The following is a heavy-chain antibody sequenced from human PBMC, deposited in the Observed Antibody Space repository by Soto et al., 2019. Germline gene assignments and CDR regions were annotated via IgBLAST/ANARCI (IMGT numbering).Heavy chain of an antibody. D-gene: IGHD2-8*01. CDR3: AGDYCTNGVCLYGMDV. CDR1: GGSISSSNYY. V-gene: IGHV4-39*01. CDR2: IYYIGST. J-gene: IGHJ6*02. Sequence: PSETLSLTCTVSGGSISSSNYYWGWIRQPPGKGLEWIGSIYYIGSTYYNPSLKSRVTISVDTSKNQFSLKLSSVTAADTAVYYCAGDYCTNGVCLYGMDVWGQGTTVTVSS.